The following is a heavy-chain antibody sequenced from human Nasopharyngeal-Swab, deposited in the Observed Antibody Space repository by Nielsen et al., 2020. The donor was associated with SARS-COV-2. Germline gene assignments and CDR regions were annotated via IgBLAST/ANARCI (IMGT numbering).Heavy chain of an antibody. Sequence: GGSLRLSCAASEFTFSSYAMSWVRQAPGKGLEWVPAISGSGGSTYYADSVKGRFTTSRDNSKNTLYLQMNSLRAEDTAVYYCAKVGGYSYGKRDYFDYWGQGTLVTVSS. J-gene: IGHJ4*02. CDR3: AKVGGYSYGKRDYFDY. V-gene: IGHV3-23*01. D-gene: IGHD5-18*01. CDR2: ISGSGGST. CDR1: EFTFSSYA.